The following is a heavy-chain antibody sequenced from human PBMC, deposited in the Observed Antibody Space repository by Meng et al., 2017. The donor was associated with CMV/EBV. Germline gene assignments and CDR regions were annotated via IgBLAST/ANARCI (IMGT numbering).Heavy chain of an antibody. CDR2: IYYSGST. V-gene: IGHV4-30-4*08. J-gene: IGHJ4*02. CDR3: AREGDNPLDY. D-gene: IGHD2-21*02. CDR1: GGAISSGDYY. Sequence: QVQLQEPGPGLVKPSPTLSLTCTVSGGAISSGDYYWRSIRQPPGKGLEWIGYIYYSGSTYYNPSLKSRVTISVDTSKNPFSLQLSSVTAADTAVYYCAREGDNPLDYWGQGTLVTVSS.